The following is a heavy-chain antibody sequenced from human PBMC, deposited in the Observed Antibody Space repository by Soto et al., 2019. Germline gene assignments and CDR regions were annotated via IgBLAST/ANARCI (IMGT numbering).Heavy chain of an antibody. V-gene: IGHV1-69*12. Sequence: QVQLVQSGAEVKKPGSSVKVSCKASGGTFSSYAISWVRQAPGQGLEWMGWIIPIFGTANYAQKFQGRVTITADESTSTAYMELSSLRSEDTAVYYCARGMDYYDSSGYWGAFDIWGQGTMVTVSS. D-gene: IGHD3-22*01. CDR1: GGTFSSYA. J-gene: IGHJ3*02. CDR3: ARGMDYYDSSGYWGAFDI. CDR2: IIPIFGTA.